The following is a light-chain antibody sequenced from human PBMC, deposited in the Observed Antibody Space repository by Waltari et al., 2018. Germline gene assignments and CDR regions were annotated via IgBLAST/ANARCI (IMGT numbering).Light chain of an antibody. Sequence: SVLTQPPSLSAAPGASATLACPGGGSTLGNKFVSCYLQSPGTAPKLLIYENTERPSGIPGRFSGSKSGTSATLDITGLQAGDEADYYCGTWDSSLSGAVFGGGTHLTVL. CDR3: GTWDSSLSGAV. CDR1: GSTLGNKF. J-gene: IGLJ7*01. CDR2: ENT. V-gene: IGLV1-51*02.